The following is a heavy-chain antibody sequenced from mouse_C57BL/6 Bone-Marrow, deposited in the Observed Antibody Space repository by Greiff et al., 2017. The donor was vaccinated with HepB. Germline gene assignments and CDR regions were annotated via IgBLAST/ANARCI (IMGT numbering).Heavy chain of an antibody. CDR1: GFNIKDDY. V-gene: IGHV14-4*01. CDR2: IDPENGDT. J-gene: IGHJ2*01. Sequence: VQLQQSGAELVRPGASVKLSCTASGFNIKDDYMHWVKQRPEQGLEWIGWIDPENGDTEYASKFQGKATITADPSSNTAYLQLSSLTSEDTAVYYCTTFYDGYYDYWGQGTTLTVSS. CDR3: TTFYDGYYDY. D-gene: IGHD2-3*01.